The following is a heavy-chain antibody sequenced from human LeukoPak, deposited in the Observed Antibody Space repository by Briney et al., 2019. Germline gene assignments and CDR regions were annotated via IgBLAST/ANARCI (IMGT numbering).Heavy chain of an antibody. D-gene: IGHD4-17*01. Sequence: GESLQISCQDSGFTLTNYWIGWVRQMPGKGLEWMGIIHSTDSHAKYSPSFQGQVTISVDKSISTAYLLWRGLKASDTAMYYCAGARHGDFRWDYWGQGTLVTVSS. CDR2: IHSTDSHA. CDR1: GFTLTNYW. CDR3: AGARHGDFRWDY. J-gene: IGHJ4*02. V-gene: IGHV5-51*01.